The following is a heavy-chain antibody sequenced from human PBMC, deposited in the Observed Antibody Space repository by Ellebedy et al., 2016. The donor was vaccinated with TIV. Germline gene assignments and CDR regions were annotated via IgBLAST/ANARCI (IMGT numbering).Heavy chain of an antibody. D-gene: IGHD4-17*01. V-gene: IGHV3-23*01. Sequence: GESLKISXAASGFTFSSYAMSWVRQAPGKGLEWVSAISGSGGSTYYADSVKGRFTIPRDNSKNTLYLQMNSLRAEDTAVYYCAKASYGDWGGSQYFDYWGQGTLVTVSS. CDR2: ISGSGGST. J-gene: IGHJ4*02. CDR3: AKASYGDWGGSQYFDY. CDR1: GFTFSSYA.